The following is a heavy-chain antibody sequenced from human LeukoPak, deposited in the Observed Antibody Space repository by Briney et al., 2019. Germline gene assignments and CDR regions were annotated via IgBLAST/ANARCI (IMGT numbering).Heavy chain of an antibody. D-gene: IGHD1-26*01. CDR1: GFAFSSYV. CDR3: AREVGP. V-gene: IGHV3-30*04. J-gene: IGHJ5*02. CDR2: ISNDGNVK. Sequence: GGSLRLSCAASGFAFSSYVMHWVRQAPGKGLEWVAVISNDGNVKYYADSVRGRFTISRDNSKNTLYLQMNSLRAEDTAVYYCAREVGPWGQGTLVTVSS.